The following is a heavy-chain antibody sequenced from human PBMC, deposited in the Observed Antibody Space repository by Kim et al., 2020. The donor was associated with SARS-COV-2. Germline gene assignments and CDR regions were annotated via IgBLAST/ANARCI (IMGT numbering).Heavy chain of an antibody. CDR3: ATAGWLDY. CDR2: VSAGGTST. V-gene: IGHV3-23*01. CDR1: GFTFSTSA. Sequence: GGSLRLSCAASGFTFSTSAMSWVRQPPGKGLEWVSLVSAGGTSTYYADSVKGRFTISRDNSKNTLFLQMNSLRAEDTAVYYCATAGWLDYWGRGTLVTVSS. D-gene: IGHD6-19*01. J-gene: IGHJ4*02.